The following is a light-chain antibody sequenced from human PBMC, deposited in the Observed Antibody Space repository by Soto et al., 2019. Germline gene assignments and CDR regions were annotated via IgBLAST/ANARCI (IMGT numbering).Light chain of an antibody. CDR2: GAS. Sequence: EIVLTQSPGTLSLSPGERAALSCRASQSVGSNYVCWYQQRHGQAPRLLIYGASFRATGVPARFSGSRCGTNLPLSVSRLEAEDFAVSCWQPYGHSSQTFGHGNNVEL. J-gene: IGKJ1*01. CDR3: QPYGHSSQT. CDR1: QSVGSNY. V-gene: IGKV3-20*01.